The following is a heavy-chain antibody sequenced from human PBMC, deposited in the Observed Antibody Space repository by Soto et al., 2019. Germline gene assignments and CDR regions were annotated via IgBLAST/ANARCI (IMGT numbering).Heavy chain of an antibody. J-gene: IGHJ4*02. D-gene: IGHD3-16*01. CDR2: ISATSAKI. CDR1: GFKFNYYA. V-gene: IGHV3-48*02. Sequence: EVQLVESGGGLVQPGGSLRLSCAASGFKFNYYAMNWVRQVPGKGLEWVSYISATSAKIDYADSVKGRFTISRDNARNSLYLQMNSLRDEDTAVYHCVADSSYGSHWVSRFDQWGRGTLVTVSS. CDR3: VADSSYGSHWVSRFDQ.